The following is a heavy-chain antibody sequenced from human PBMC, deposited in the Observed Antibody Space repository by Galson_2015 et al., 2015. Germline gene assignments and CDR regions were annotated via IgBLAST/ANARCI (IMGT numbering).Heavy chain of an antibody. CDR1: GFTFSSYA. D-gene: IGHD2-8*01. Sequence: SLRLSCAASGFTFSSYAMHWVRQAPGKGLEWVAVISYDGSNKYYADSVKGRFTISRDNSKNTLYLQMNSLRAEDTAVYYCAREGMVLRDFDYWGQGTLVTVSS. V-gene: IGHV3-30-3*01. CDR3: AREGMVLRDFDY. CDR2: ISYDGSNK. J-gene: IGHJ4*02.